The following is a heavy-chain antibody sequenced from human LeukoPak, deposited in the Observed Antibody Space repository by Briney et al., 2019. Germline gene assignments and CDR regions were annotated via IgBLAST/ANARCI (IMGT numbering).Heavy chain of an antibody. CDR2: IYYSGST. CDR1: GGSIRSSY. D-gene: IGHD3-10*01. CDR3: ASLNCYGSGYLDY. V-gene: IGHV4-59*01. J-gene: IGHJ4*02. Sequence: SETLSLTCTVSGGSIRSSYWSWIRQPPGKELEWIGYIYYSGSTKYKPSLKSRVTISIEKSKNQLSLKLNSVTAAETHVCDCASLNCYGSGYLDYWGQGILVTVSS.